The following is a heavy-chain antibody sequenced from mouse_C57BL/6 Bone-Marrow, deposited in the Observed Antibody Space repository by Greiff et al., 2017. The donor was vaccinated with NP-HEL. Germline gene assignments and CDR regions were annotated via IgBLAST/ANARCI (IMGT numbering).Heavy chain of an antibody. CDR3: TGGLGYYYGSSCYYYAMDY. J-gene: IGHJ4*01. D-gene: IGHD1-1*01. V-gene: IGHV6-3*01. CDR1: GFTFSNYW. CDR2: IRLKSDNYAT. Sequence: EVQVVESGGGLVQPGGSMKLSCVASGFTFSNYWMNWVRQSPEKGLEWVAQIRLKSDNYATHYAESVKGRFTISRDDSKSSVYLQMNNLRAEDTGIYYCTGGLGYYYGSSCYYYAMDYWGQGTSVTVSS.